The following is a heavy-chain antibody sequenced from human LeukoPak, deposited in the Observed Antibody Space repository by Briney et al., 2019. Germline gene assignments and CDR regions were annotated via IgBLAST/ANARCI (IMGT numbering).Heavy chain of an antibody. D-gene: IGHD3-22*01. CDR1: GFTFSSYG. CDR2: IRYDGSNK. J-gene: IGHJ1*01. CDR3: ARQDRYRYYYDSSGHISH. Sequence: GGSLRLSCAASGFTFSSYGMHWVRQAPGKGLEWVAFIRYDGSNKYYADSVKGRFTISRDNSKNTLYLQMNSLRAEDTAVYYCARQDRYRYYYDSSGHISHWGQGTLVTVSS. V-gene: IGHV3-30*02.